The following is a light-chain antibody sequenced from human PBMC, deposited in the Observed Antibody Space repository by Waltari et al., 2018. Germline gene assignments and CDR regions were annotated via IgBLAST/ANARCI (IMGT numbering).Light chain of an antibody. J-gene: IGLJ2*01. Sequence: SLELTQPPSVSVSPGQTATITCPGDRLGKKFTSWYQQRPGQSPVLVIHQDIRRPSGIPERFSGSISGDTATLTISGAQAVDEADYYCQAGDSSTYVVFGAGTKLTVL. CDR3: QAGDSSTYVV. CDR1: RLGKKF. V-gene: IGLV3-1*01. CDR2: QDI.